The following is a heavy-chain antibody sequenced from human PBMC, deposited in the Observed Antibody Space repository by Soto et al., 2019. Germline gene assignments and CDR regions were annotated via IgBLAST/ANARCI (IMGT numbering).Heavy chain of an antibody. CDR2: IYNSGST. D-gene: IGHD3-22*01. Sequence: PSETLSLTCAVSGGYISGGYYSWSWIRQPPGKGLEWIGFIYNSGSTYYNSSLKSRVTISVDRSKNHFFLNLTSVTAADTAVYYCARVLVYYDSSGYYTSPLAFDIWGQGTMVTVSS. CDR1: GGYISGGYYS. J-gene: IGHJ3*02. CDR3: ARVLVYYDSSGYYTSPLAFDI. V-gene: IGHV4-30-2*01.